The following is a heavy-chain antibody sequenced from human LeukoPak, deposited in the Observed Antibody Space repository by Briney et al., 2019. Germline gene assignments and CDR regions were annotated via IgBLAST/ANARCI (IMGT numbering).Heavy chain of an antibody. CDR3: AKYYYGSGSQVSFDI. D-gene: IGHD3-10*01. CDR1: GFTFSFYS. Sequence: GGSLRLSCVASGFTFSFYSMNWVRQAPGKGLEWISYISRTSIYYADSVKGRFTMSRDNAKNSLYLQMNSLRAEDTAVYYCAKYYYGSGSQVSFDIWGQGTMVTVSS. V-gene: IGHV3-48*01. J-gene: IGHJ3*02. CDR2: ISRTSI.